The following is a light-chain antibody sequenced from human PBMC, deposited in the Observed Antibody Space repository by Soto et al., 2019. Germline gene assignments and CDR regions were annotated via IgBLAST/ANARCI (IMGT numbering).Light chain of an antibody. CDR1: QSVSSSF. Sequence: EIVMTQSPATLSVSPGERATLSCRASQSVSSSFVAWYQQKPGQAPRLLIYGASSRATGIPDRFSGSGSGTDFTLTISRLEPEDFAVYYCQQYGSSPPWTFGQGTKVDIK. J-gene: IGKJ1*01. V-gene: IGKV3-20*01. CDR3: QQYGSSPPWT. CDR2: GAS.